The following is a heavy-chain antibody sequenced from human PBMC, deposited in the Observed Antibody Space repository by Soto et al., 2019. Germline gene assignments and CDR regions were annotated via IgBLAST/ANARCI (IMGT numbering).Heavy chain of an antibody. CDR1: GYTFTSYD. D-gene: IGHD4-17*01. V-gene: IGHV1-46*03. Sequence: ASVKVSCKASGYTFTSYDINWVRQATGQGLEWMGIINPSGGSTGYAQKFQGRVTMTRDTSTSTVYMELSSLRSEDTAVYYCAGNGDYDPYYYYMDVWGKGTTVTVSS. CDR2: INPSGGST. CDR3: AGNGDYDPYYYYMDV. J-gene: IGHJ6*03.